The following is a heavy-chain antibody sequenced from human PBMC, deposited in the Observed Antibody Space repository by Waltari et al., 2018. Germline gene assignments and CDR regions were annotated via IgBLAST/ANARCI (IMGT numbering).Heavy chain of an antibody. CDR2: INHSGST. CDR1: GGSFSGDY. Sequence: QVQLQQWGAGLLKPSETLSLTCAAYGGSFSGDYWSWIRQPPGQGLEWIGEINHSGSTNYNPSLKSRVTISVDTSKTQFSLKLSSVTAADTAVYYCARARYCSSTSCYWGYFDYWGQGTLVTVSS. J-gene: IGHJ4*02. V-gene: IGHV4-34*01. CDR3: ARARYCSSTSCYWGYFDY. D-gene: IGHD2-2*01.